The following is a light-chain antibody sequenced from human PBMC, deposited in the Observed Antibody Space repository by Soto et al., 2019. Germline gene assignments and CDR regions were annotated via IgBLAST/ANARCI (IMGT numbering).Light chain of an antibody. CDR3: SSYTSSSSYV. V-gene: IGLV2-14*01. J-gene: IGLJ1*01. CDR1: SSDVGGYKY. CDR2: DVT. Sequence: ALTQPASVSGSPGQSITISCTGTSSDVGGYKYVSWYQQHPDKAPKLIIYDVTNRPSGISNRFSVSKSGNTASLTISGLQAEDEADYYCSSYTSSSSYVFGTGTKSPS.